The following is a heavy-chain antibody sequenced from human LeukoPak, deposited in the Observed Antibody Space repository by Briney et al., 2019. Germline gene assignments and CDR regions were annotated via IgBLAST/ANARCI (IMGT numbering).Heavy chain of an antibody. CDR3: ARHGPRYCSGGSCYTVDY. D-gene: IGHD2-15*01. J-gene: IGHJ4*02. Sequence: SETLSLTCTVSGGSISSYYWSWIRQPAGKGLEWIGRIYTSGSTNYNPSLKSRVTMSVDTSKNQFSLKLSSVTAADTAVYYCARHGPRYCSGGSCYTVDYWGQGTLVTVSS. V-gene: IGHV4-4*07. CDR1: GGSISSYY. CDR2: IYTSGST.